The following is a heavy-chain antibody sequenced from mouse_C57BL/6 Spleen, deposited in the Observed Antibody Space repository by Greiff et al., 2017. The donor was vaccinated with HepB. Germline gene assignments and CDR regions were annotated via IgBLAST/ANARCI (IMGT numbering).Heavy chain of an antibody. Sequence: QVQLQQSGAELVKPGASVKLSCKASGYTFTSYWMHWVKQRPGQGLEWIGMIHPNSGSTNYNEKFKSTATLTVDKSSSTAYMQLISLTSEDSAVYYCARVTTVVATDYWGQGTTLTVAS. CDR3: ARVTTVVATDY. CDR1: GYTFTSYW. J-gene: IGHJ2*01. D-gene: IGHD1-1*01. CDR2: IHPNSGST. V-gene: IGHV1-64*01.